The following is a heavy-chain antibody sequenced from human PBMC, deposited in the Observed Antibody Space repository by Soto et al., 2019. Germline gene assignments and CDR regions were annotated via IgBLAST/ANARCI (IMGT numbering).Heavy chain of an antibody. J-gene: IGHJ4*02. V-gene: IGHV3-30-3*01. CDR2: ISYDGSNK. CDR1: GFTFSSYA. CDR3: ARDSGYILTGYYKLVEYYFDY. Sequence: PGGSLRLSCAASGFTFSSYAMHWVRQAPGKGLEWVAVISYDGSNKYYADSVKGRFTISRDNSKNTLYLQMNSLRAEDTAVYYCARDSGYILTGYYKLVEYYFDYWGQGTLVTVSS. D-gene: IGHD3-9*01.